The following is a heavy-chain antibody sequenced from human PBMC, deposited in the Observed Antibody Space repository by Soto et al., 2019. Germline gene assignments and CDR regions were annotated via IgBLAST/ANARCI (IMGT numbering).Heavy chain of an antibody. CDR3: ARSRVGYCSGGTCYLNAFDV. D-gene: IGHD2-15*01. CDR2: ISPNPGST. V-gene: IGHV1-46*01. J-gene: IGHJ3*01. Sequence: ASVKVSCKASGYSFTTYYIHWVRQAPGQGLEWMGVISPNPGSTSYAQRFQDRVTMTRDTSTSTVYMELSSPRSEDTAIYYCARSRVGYCSGGTCYLNAFDVWGQGTMVNVSS. CDR1: GYSFTTYY.